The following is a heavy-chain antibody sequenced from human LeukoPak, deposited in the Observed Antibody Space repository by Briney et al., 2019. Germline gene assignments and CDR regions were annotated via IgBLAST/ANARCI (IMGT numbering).Heavy chain of an antibody. CDR1: GFIFRNYW. Sequence: PGGSLRLSCAASGFIFRNYWMSWVRQAPGKGLEWVANIKPDGSDKHYVDSVKGRFTISRDNAKNSLYLQMNSLRAEDTAIYYCTRDFGSIVVVTAIVDWGQGTLVTVSS. CDR2: IKPDGSDK. V-gene: IGHV3-7*01. J-gene: IGHJ4*02. CDR3: TRDFGSIVVVTAIVD. D-gene: IGHD2-21*02.